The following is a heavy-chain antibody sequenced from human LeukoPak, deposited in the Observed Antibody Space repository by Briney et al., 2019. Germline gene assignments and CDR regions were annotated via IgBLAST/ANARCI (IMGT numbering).Heavy chain of an antibody. Sequence: PGGSLRLSCAASRFTFSSYWMSWVRQAPGKGLEWVANIKQDGSEKYYVDSVKGRFTISRDNAKKSLYLQMNSLRAEDTAVYYCAELGITMIGGVWGKGTTVTISS. CDR2: IKQDGSEK. J-gene: IGHJ6*04. V-gene: IGHV3-7*01. CDR1: RFTFSSYW. D-gene: IGHD3-10*02. CDR3: AELGITMIGGV.